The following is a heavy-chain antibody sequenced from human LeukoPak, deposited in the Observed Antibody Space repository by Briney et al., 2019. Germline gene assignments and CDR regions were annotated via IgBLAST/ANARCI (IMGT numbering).Heavy chain of an antibody. CDR3: ARHRQLALDY. D-gene: IGHD6-6*01. CDR2: INHSGST. V-gene: IGHV4-34*01. J-gene: IGHJ4*02. CDR1: GGSFSGYY. Sequence: SSETLSLTCAVYGGSFSGYYWSWIRQPPGKGLEWIGEINHSGSTNYNPSLKSRVTISVDTSKNQFSLKLSSVTAADTAVYYCARHRQLALDYWGQGTLVTVSS.